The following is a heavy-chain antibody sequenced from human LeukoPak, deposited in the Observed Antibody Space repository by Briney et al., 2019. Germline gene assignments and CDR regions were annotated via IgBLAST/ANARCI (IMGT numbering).Heavy chain of an antibody. D-gene: IGHD2-15*01. CDR3: ARDLLGYCAY. V-gene: IGHV3-23*01. J-gene: IGHJ4*02. CDR2: ISGSGGST. Sequence: GGSLRLSCAASGFTCSSYAMSWVRQAPGKGLEWVSAISGSGGSTSYAQKFQGRVTMTRDMSTSTVYMELSSLRSEDTAVYYCARDLLGYCAYWGQGTLVTVSS. CDR1: GFTCSSYA.